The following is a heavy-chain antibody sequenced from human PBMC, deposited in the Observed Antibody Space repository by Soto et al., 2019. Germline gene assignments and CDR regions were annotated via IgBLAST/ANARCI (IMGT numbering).Heavy chain of an antibody. CDR2: IYHSGST. CDR3: AREGGGYCTNGVCYFRYYYGMDV. J-gene: IGHJ6*02. Sequence: SETLSLTCAVSGGSISSSNWWSWVRQPPGKGLEWIGEIYHSGSTNYNPSLKSRVTISVDKSKNQFSLKLSSVTAADTAVYYCAREGGGYCTNGVCYFRYYYGMDVWGQGTTVTVSS. D-gene: IGHD2-8*01. CDR1: GGSISSSNW. V-gene: IGHV4-4*02.